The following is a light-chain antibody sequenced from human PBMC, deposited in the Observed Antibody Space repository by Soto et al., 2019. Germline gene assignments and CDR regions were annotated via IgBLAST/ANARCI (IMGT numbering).Light chain of an antibody. CDR1: QDIRDD. CDR3: LQDYNYPRT. CDR2: AAS. Sequence: AIQMTQSPSSLSASVGDKVIITCRASQDIRDDLGWYQQKPGKAPKLLIYAASSLQSGVPSRFSGSGSGTDFTLTISSLQPEDFATYYCLQDYNYPRTFGQGTKVQIK. V-gene: IGKV1-6*01. J-gene: IGKJ1*01.